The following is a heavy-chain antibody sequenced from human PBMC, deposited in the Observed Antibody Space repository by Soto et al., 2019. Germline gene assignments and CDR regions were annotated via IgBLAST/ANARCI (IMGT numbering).Heavy chain of an antibody. CDR1: GFSFSCYY. CDR3: ARHGWRSPVYYYYYAMDV. V-gene: IGHV4-39*01. CDR2: IHYSGST. D-gene: IGHD3-10*01. J-gene: IGHJ6*02. Sequence: SDTLPLTYARYGFSFSCYYWISFRRPPAKEVEWIGSIHYSGSTYYNPSLKSRVTISVDTSKNQFSLQLSSVTAADTAVYYCARHGWRSPVYYYYYAMDVWGQGTTVNVSS.